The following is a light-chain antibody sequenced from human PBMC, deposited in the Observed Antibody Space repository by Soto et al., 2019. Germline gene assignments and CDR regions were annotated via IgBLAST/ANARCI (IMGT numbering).Light chain of an antibody. CDR3: SSYAHGSIYV. CDR1: SSDVGGYNY. V-gene: IGLV2-11*01. Sequence: QSALTQPRSVSGSPGQSVTISCTGTSSDVGGYNYVSWYQQHPGKAPKLMICDVSKRPSGVPDRFSGSKSGNTASLTISGLQAEDEADHYCSSYAHGSIYVFGTGTKVTVL. CDR2: DVS. J-gene: IGLJ1*01.